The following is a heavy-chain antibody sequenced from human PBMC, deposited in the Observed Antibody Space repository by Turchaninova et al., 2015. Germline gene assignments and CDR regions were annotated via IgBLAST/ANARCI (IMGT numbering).Heavy chain of an antibody. CDR2: INDGGTN. CDR1: GGALSGFH. V-gene: IGHV4-34*01. J-gene: IGHJ4*02. CDR3: SGGAQYYSQSSVDY. Sequence: QVQLQQWGAGLLKPSETLSLTCSVSGGALSGFHWHWIRQAPGRGLVWMGKINDGGTNTYNPALKSRVTISIDTSKKLFSLKFRSVTAADTAMYYCSGGAQYYSQSSVDYWAQGTLVTVSS. D-gene: IGHD3-22*01.